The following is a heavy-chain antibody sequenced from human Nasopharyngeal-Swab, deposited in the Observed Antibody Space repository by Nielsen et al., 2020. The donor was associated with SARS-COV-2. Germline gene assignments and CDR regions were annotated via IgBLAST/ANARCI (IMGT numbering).Heavy chain of an antibody. J-gene: IGHJ6*02. CDR3: AKVVAAHYYHYGMDV. V-gene: IGHV3-9*01. D-gene: IGHD2-15*01. CDR2: ISWNSGSI. Sequence: WIRQPPGKGLEWVSGISWNSGSIGYADSVKGRFTISRDNAKNSLYLQMNSLRAEDTALYYCAKVVAAHYYHYGMDVWGQGTTVTVSS.